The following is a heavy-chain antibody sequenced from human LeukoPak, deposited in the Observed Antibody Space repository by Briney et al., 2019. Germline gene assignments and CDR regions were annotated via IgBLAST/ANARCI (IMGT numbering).Heavy chain of an antibody. CDR1: GGSISSSSYY. D-gene: IGHD5-24*01. J-gene: IGHJ4*02. CDR3: ARQGWLQLQGYFDY. Sequence: PSETLSLTCTVSGGSISSSSYYWGWIRQPPGKRLEWIGSIYYSGSTYYNPSLKSRVTISVDTSKNQFSLKLSSVTAADTAVYYCARQGWLQLQGYFDYWGQGTLVTVSS. V-gene: IGHV4-39*01. CDR2: IYYSGST.